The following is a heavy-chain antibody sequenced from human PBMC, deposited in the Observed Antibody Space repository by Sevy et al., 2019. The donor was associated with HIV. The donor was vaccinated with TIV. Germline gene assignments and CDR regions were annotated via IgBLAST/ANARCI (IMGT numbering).Heavy chain of an antibody. CDR1: GFTFSSYA. V-gene: IGHV3-23*01. D-gene: IGHD6-19*01. CDR2: ISGSGGST. Sequence: GGSLRLSCAASGFTFSSYAMSWVRQAPGKGLEWVSAISGSGGSTYYADSGTGRFTISRDNSKNTLYLQMNSLRAEDTAVYYCARAVASRNDAFDIWGQGTMVTVSS. J-gene: IGHJ3*02. CDR3: ARAVASRNDAFDI.